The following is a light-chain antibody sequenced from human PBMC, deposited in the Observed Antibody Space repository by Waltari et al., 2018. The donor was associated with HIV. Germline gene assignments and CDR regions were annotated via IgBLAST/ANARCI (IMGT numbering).Light chain of an antibody. CDR1: NIERKS. Sequence: YQLTQPPSVSVAPRQTAMITCGGKNIERKSWQWYLQKPGQAPVLVIYFDLDRPSGIPERFYGSVSGNTATLTISRVDAGDEADYYCQVWDRSSDQVIFGGGTKLTVL. CDR3: QVWDRSSDQVI. CDR2: FDL. V-gene: IGLV3-21*04. J-gene: IGLJ2*01.